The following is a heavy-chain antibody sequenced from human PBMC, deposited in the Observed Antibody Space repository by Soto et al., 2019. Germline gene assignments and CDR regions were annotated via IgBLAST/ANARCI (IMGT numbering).Heavy chain of an antibody. V-gene: IGHV1-2*02. CDR2: INPNSGGT. J-gene: IGHJ4*02. CDR3: ARGDIAVVPAAILHDY. CDR1: GYTFTGYY. Sequence: GASVKVSCKASGYTFTGYYMHWVRQAPGQGLEWMGWINPNSGGTNYAQKFQGRVTMTRDTSISTAYMELSRLRSDDTAVYYCARGDIAVVPAAILHDYWGQGTLVTVSS. D-gene: IGHD2-2*02.